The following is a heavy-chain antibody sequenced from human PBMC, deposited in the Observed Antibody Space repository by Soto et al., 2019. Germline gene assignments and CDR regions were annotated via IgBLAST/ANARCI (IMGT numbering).Heavy chain of an antibody. CDR3: SGDICGRTSGCAR. V-gene: IGHV3-7*01. CDR1: GFPFSTYL. Sequence: EVQMVESGGDLVQPGGSLRLSCAASGFPFSTYLMSWVRQAPGKGLEWVANIGQDGSAKYDMASVKARFTISRDHANKLLYLQTDSLRVETTAIYYCSGDICGRTSGCARWGEGTLVTVSS. D-gene: IGHD1-26*01. CDR2: IGQDGSAK. J-gene: IGHJ4*02.